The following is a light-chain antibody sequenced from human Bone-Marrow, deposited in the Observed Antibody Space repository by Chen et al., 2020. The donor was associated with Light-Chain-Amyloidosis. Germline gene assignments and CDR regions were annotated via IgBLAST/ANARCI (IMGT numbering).Light chain of an antibody. V-gene: IGLV3-21*02. Sequence: SYVLTQPSSVTVAPGQTGTIACGGNNIGSTSVHWYQQTPGQAPLLVVDDDSDRPSGIPERLSGSNSGNTATLTNSRVEAGDEADYYCQVWDRSSDRPVFGGGTKLTVL. J-gene: IGLJ3*02. CDR3: QVWDRSSDRPV. CDR1: NIGSTS. CDR2: DDS.